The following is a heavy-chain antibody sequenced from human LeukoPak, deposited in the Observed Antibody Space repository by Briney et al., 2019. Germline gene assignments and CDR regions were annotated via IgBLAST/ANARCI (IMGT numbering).Heavy chain of an antibody. Sequence: GGSLRLSCAASGFTFSDYYMSWIRQAPGKGLEWVSYISSSGSTIYYADSVKGRFTISRDNAKNSLYLQMNSLRAEDTAVYYCARDTDFWSGYDDAFDIWGQGTMVTVSS. CDR2: ISSSGSTI. V-gene: IGHV3-11*01. CDR3: ARDTDFWSGYDDAFDI. CDR1: GFTFSDYY. J-gene: IGHJ3*02. D-gene: IGHD3-3*01.